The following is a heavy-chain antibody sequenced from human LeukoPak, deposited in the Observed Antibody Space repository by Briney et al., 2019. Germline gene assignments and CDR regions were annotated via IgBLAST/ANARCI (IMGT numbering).Heavy chain of an antibody. V-gene: IGHV3-21*01. J-gene: IGHJ4*02. CDR2: ISSSSSYI. CDR1: GFSFSSYT. D-gene: IGHD2-21*02. CDR3: ARDGRCGGDCYAS. Sequence: GGSLRLSCAASGFSFSSYTMNWVRQAPGKGLEWVSIISSSSSYIYYADSVKGRFTISRDNAKNALYLQMNSLRVEDRAVYYCARDGRCGGDCYASWGQGTLVTVSS.